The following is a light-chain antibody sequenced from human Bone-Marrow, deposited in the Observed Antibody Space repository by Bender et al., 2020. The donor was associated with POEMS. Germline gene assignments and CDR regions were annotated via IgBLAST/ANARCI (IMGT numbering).Light chain of an antibody. CDR3: QSRDRSDTYPYV. CDR1: NIGSKS. V-gene: IGLV3-21*02. Sequence: SYVLTQPPSVSVAPGQTARITCGGNNIGSKSVHWYQQKPGQAPVLVVFDDSDRPSGIPERFSGSSSGTTVTLTISGVQAEDEADYYCQSRDRSDTYPYVFGSGTRVTVL. CDR2: DDS. J-gene: IGLJ1*01.